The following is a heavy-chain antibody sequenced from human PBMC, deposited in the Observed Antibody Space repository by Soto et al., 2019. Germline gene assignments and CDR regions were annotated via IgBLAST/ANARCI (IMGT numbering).Heavy chain of an antibody. CDR3: ARPSIYYSDWGWSLAY. V-gene: IGHV1-18*01. CDR2: ISAHHGNT. J-gene: IGHJ4*02. D-gene: IGHD4-17*01. Sequence: QVQLVQSGAEVKNPGASVTVSCKASGYTFTGYAISWVRQAPGQGLEWMGWISAHHGNTNFAQKFQGRVTMTTDTSTSTAYMELRSLRSDDTAVDYCARPSIYYSDWGWSLAYWGQGTLVTVSS. CDR1: GYTFTGYA.